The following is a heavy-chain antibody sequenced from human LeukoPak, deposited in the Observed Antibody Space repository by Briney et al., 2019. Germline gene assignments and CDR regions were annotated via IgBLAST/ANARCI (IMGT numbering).Heavy chain of an antibody. J-gene: IGHJ4*02. CDR1: GGSISNYY. CDR3: ASSENRRYDFWSGYFPFDY. CDR2: IYYSGST. D-gene: IGHD3-3*01. Sequence: SETLSLTCTVSGGSISNYYWSWIRQPPGKGLEWIGYIYYSGSTNYNPSLKSRVTISVDTSKNQFSLKLSSVTAADTAVYYCASSENRRYDFWSGYFPFDYWGQGTLVTVSS. V-gene: IGHV4-59*01.